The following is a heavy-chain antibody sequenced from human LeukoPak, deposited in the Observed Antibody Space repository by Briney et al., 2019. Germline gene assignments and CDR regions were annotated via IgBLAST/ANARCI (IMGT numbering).Heavy chain of an antibody. CDR1: GGSISSSSYY. D-gene: IGHD3-22*01. CDR3: ARHENYYDSSKSDH. J-gene: IGHJ5*02. V-gene: IGHV4-39*01. Sequence: SETLSLTCTVSGGSISSSSYYWSWIRQPPGKGLEWIGYIYYSGSTYYNPSLKSRVTISVYTSKNQFSLKLSSATAADTAVYYCARHENYYDSSKSDHWGQGTLVTVSS. CDR2: IYYSGST.